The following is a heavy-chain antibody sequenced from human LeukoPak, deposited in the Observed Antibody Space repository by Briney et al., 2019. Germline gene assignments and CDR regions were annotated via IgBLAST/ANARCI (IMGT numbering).Heavy chain of an antibody. J-gene: IGHJ4*02. V-gene: IGHV4-39*01. CDR1: GDSISGSTYY. Sequence: SETLSLTCTVSGDSISGSTYYWGWIRQPPGKGLEWIGNFYYSGTSYYNPSLKSRVTISVDTSKNQFSLKLSTVTAADTALYYCARSWIQLWYYDFWGQGTLVTVSS. CDR2: FYYSGTS. D-gene: IGHD5-18*01. CDR3: ARSWIQLWYYDF.